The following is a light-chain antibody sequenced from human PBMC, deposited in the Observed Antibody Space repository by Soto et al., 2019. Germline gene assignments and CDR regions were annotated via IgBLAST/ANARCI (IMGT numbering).Light chain of an antibody. J-gene: IGKJ1*01. Sequence: PSSLSASVGDRVTITCRASQGISSYLAWYQQRPGQAPKLLIYHASTLESGVPSRFSGSGSGTEFTLTISSLQPDDFSTYYCQSQHTYSFGHGTKADIK. CDR3: QSQHTYS. CDR2: HAS. CDR1: QGISSY. V-gene: IGKV1-9*01.